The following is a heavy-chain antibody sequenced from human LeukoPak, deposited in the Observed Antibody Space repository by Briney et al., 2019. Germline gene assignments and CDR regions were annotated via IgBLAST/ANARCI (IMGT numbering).Heavy chain of an antibody. Sequence: ASVKVSCKASGYTFTSYDINWVRQATGQGLEWMGWMNPNSGNTGYAQKFQGRVTITRNTSISTAYMELSSLRSEDTAVYYCARRIVGADAFDIWGQGTMVTVSS. J-gene: IGHJ3*02. CDR1: GYTFTSYD. CDR2: MNPNSGNT. V-gene: IGHV1-8*03. CDR3: ARRIVGADAFDI. D-gene: IGHD1-26*01.